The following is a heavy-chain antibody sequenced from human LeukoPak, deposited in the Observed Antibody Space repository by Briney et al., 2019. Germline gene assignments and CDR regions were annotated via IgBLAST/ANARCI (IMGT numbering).Heavy chain of an antibody. D-gene: IGHD3-22*01. J-gene: IGHJ4*02. CDR1: GYSFATFY. CDR3: ARAYYDSSGYYPLGF. V-gene: IGHV1-46*01. CDR2: INSGGGRT. Sequence: ASVKASCKASGYSFATFYMHWVRQAPGQGLEWMGIINSGGGRTSYAQTFQGGVTMTSDMSMSTAYMELSSLRSEDTGVYFCARAYYDSSGYYPLGFWGQGTLVTVSS.